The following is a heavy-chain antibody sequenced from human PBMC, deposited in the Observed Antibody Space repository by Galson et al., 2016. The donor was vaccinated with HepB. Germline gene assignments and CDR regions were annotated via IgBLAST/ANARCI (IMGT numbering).Heavy chain of an antibody. J-gene: IGHJ4*02. Sequence: SVKVSCKASGYIFSTYGISWVRQAPGQGPEWMGWINTYTGRTEYAQNVQDRFTMTTDASTTKVYMELRSLTSDDTAVYYCARDVCAGDNCPHALAFWGQGTRVSVSS. D-gene: IGHD2-21*01. CDR2: INTYTGRT. CDR1: GYIFSTYG. CDR3: ARDVCAGDNCPHALAF. V-gene: IGHV1-18*01.